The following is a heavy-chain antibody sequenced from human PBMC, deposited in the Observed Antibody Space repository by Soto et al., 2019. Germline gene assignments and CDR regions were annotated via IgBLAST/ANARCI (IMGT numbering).Heavy chain of an antibody. Sequence: PSETLSLTCTVSGGSISSSSYYWGWIRQPPGKGLEWIGSIYYSGTTYYNPSLKSRVTISVDTSKNQFSLKLSSVTAADTAVYYCARLEEVTTLHGFDIWGQGTMVSVS. CDR1: GGSISSSSYY. J-gene: IGHJ3*02. D-gene: IGHD4-17*01. CDR3: ARLEEVTTLHGFDI. CDR2: IYYSGTT. V-gene: IGHV4-39*01.